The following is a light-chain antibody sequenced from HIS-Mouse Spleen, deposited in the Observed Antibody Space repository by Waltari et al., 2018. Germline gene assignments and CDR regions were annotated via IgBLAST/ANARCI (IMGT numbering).Light chain of an antibody. CDR1: VLENKY. CDR2: KDS. CDR3: YSAADNNLKV. V-gene: IGLV3-27*01. J-gene: IGLJ1*01. Sequence: SYELTQPSSVSVSPGQTARITCSGDVLENKYARWFQQKPGQAPVLVIYKDSERPSGIPERFSGSSSGTTVTLTISGAQVEDEADYYCYSAADNNLKVFGTGTKVTVL.